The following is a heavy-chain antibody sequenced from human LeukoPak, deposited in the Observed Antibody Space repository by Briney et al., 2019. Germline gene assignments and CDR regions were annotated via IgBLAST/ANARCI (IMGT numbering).Heavy chain of an antibody. CDR2: INPSGGRT. CDR1: GYTFTSYY. CDR3: AKDHNYYDSINDAFDI. D-gene: IGHD3-22*01. J-gene: IGHJ3*02. Sequence: ASVKVSCKASGYTFTSYYMHWVRQAPGQGLEWMGIINPSGGRTSYAQKFQGRVTMTRDTSTSTVYMQLSRLRSDDTAVYYCAKDHNYYDSINDAFDIWGQGTMVTVSS. V-gene: IGHV1-46*01.